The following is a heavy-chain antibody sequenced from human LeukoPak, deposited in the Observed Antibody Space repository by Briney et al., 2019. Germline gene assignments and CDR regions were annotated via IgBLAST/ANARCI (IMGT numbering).Heavy chain of an antibody. D-gene: IGHD5-24*01. J-gene: IGHJ4*02. Sequence: SETLSLTCTVSGGSISSGDNHWSWIRQPPGKGLEYIGYIYYSGSTYYNPSLKSRGTISVDTSKNQFSLKLNSVTAADTAVYYCARLGIGLQSPFDYWGQGTLVTVSS. CDR1: GGSISSGDNH. CDR2: IYYSGST. V-gene: IGHV4-30-4*02. CDR3: ARLGIGLQSPFDY.